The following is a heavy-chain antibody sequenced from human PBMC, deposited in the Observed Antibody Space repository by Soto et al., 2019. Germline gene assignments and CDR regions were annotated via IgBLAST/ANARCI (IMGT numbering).Heavy chain of an antibody. CDR3: ARDLGCSGGSCYGDDYYYGMDV. J-gene: IGHJ6*02. V-gene: IGHV1-2*04. CDR2: INPNSGGT. D-gene: IGHD2-15*01. Sequence: GASGKVSCEPSGYTFTGYYMHWVRQPPGQGRAWMGWINPNSGGTNYAQKFQGWVTMTRDTSISTAYMELSRLRSDDTAVYYCARDLGCSGGSCYGDDYYYGMDVWGQGTTVTVSS. CDR1: GYTFTGYY.